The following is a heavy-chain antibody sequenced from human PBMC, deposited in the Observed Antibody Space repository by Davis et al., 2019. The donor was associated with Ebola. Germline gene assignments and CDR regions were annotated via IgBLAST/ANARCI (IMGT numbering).Heavy chain of an antibody. J-gene: IGHJ4*02. CDR2: INHSGST. D-gene: IGHD2-2*01. CDR1: GGSFSGYY. CDR3: ARLSYQLLDFDY. Sequence: PSETLSLTCAVYGGSFSGYYWSWIRQPPGKGLEWIGEINHSGSTNYNPSLKSRVTISVDTSKNQFSLKLSSVTAADTAVYYCARLSYQLLDFDYWGQGTLVTVSS. V-gene: IGHV4-34*01.